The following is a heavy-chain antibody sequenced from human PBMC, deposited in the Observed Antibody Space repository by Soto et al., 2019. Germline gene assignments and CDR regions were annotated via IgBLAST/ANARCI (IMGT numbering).Heavy chain of an antibody. V-gene: IGHV1-18*01. Sequence: QVQLVQSGAEVKKPGASVKVSCKASGYTCTSYGISWVRQAPGQGLEWMGWISAYNGNTNYAQKLQGRVTMTTDTSTSTAGMELRSLRSDDTAVYYCAREASDSSNSGPTCGMDFWGQGTTVTVSS. CDR2: ISAYNGNT. D-gene: IGHD6-13*01. CDR1: GYTCTSYG. J-gene: IGHJ6*02. CDR3: AREASDSSNSGPTCGMDF.